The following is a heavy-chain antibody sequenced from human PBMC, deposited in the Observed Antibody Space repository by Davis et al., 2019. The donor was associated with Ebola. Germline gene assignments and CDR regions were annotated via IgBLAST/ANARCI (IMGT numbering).Heavy chain of an antibody. CDR3: AGGDFWSGQFDY. CDR1: GFTFSSYG. J-gene: IGHJ4*02. Sequence: GGSLRLSCAASGFTFSSYGMHWVRQAPGKGLEWVSGISGIGGSTYYADSVKGRLTISRDNSKNTLYLQMHSLRGEDTAVYYCAGGDFWSGQFDYWGQGTLVTVSS. CDR2: ISGIGGST. V-gene: IGHV3-23*01. D-gene: IGHD3-3*01.